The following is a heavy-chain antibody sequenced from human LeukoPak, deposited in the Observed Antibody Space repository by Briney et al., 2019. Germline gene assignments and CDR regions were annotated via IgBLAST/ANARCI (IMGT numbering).Heavy chain of an antibody. CDR3: ARGDLGYCSGGSCKPTDY. D-gene: IGHD2-15*01. CDR1: GFTFSSYA. J-gene: IGHJ4*02. V-gene: IGHV3-30*04. CDR2: ISYDGSNK. Sequence: GGSLRLSCAASGFTFSSYAMSWIRQAPGKGLEWVAVISYDGSNKYYADSAKGRFTISRDNSKNTLYLQMNSLRAEDTAVYYCARGDLGYCSGGSCKPTDYWGQGTLVTVSS.